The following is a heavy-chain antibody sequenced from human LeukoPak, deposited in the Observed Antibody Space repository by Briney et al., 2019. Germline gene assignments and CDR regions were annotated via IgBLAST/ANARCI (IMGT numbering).Heavy chain of an antibody. CDR1: GYTFTGYY. J-gene: IGHJ4*02. D-gene: IGHD1-7*01. V-gene: IGHV1-2*02. CDR2: INPNSGGT. Sequence: ASVKVSCKASGYTFTGYYMHWVRQAPGQGLEWMGWINPNSGGTNYAQKSQGRVTMTRDTSISTAYMELSRLRSEDTAVYYCARTTDNWNYLNWGQGTLVTVSS. CDR3: ARTTDNWNYLN.